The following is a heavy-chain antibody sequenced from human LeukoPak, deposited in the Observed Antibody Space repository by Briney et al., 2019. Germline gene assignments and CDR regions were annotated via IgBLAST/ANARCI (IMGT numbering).Heavy chain of an antibody. CDR2: IYYSGST. V-gene: IGHV4-59*01. CDR3: ARADYGDYLDYFDY. Sequence: KPSETLSLTCTVSGGSISSYYWSWIRQPPGKGLEWIGYIYYSGSTNYNPSLKSRVTISVDTSKNQFSLKLSSVTAADTAVYYCARADYGDYLDYFDYWGQGTLVTVSS. J-gene: IGHJ4*02. D-gene: IGHD4-17*01. CDR1: GGSISSYY.